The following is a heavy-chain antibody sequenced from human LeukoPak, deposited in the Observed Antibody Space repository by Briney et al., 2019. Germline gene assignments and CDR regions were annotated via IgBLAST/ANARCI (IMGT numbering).Heavy chain of an antibody. V-gene: IGHV4-59*08. D-gene: IGHD3-22*01. CDR1: GGSISSYY. J-gene: IGHJ4*02. Sequence: SETLSLTCTVSGGSISSYYWSWIRQPPGKGLEWIGYIYYSGSTNYNPSLKSRVTISVDTSKNQFSLKLSSVTAADTAVYYCARHSEGTMIVAYDYWGQGTLVTVSS. CDR2: IYYSGST. CDR3: ARHSEGTMIVAYDY.